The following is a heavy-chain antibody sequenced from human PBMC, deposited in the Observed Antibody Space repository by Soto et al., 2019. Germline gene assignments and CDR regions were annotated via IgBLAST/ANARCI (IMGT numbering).Heavy chain of an antibody. CDR1: GFTFSTYG. V-gene: IGHV3-30*18. CDR3: ANGYRSGWYYFDY. J-gene: IGHJ4*02. D-gene: IGHD6-19*01. CDR2: ISHDGSNK. Sequence: QVPLVESGGGVVQPGRSLRLSCAASGFTFSTYGMHWVRQAPGKGLEWVAVISHDGSNKYYVDSVKGRFTISRDNSKNTLYLQMSSLKPADTAVYYCANGYRSGWYYFDYWGQGTLVTVSS.